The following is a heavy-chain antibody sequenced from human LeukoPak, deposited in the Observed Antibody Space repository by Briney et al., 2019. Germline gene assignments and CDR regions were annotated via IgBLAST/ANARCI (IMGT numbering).Heavy chain of an antibody. CDR1: GFTFSNAW. CDR3: TVVGAISGA. Sequence: PGGSLRLSCTASGFTFSNAWRTWIRQAPGKGLEWVGRIVSKTDGGTIDYAAPVRGRFTISRDDSKNTVYLQMNSLKTEDTAVYYCTVVGAISGAWGQGTLVTVSS. J-gene: IGHJ5*02. V-gene: IGHV3-15*04. CDR2: IVSKTDGGTI. D-gene: IGHD1-26*01.